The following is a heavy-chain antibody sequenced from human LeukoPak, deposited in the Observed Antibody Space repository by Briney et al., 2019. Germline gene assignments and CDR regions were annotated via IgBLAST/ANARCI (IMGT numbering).Heavy chain of an antibody. CDR3: AKDWGRMTTVTLDAFDI. V-gene: IGHV3-23*01. D-gene: IGHD4-17*01. CDR1: GFTFSSYA. J-gene: IGHJ3*02. CDR2: ISGSGGST. Sequence: GGSLRLSCAASGFTFSSYAMCWVRQAPGKGLEWVSAISGSGGSTYYADSVEGRFTISRDNSKNTLYLQMNSLRAEDTAVYYCAKDWGRMTTVTLDAFDIWGQGTMVTVSS.